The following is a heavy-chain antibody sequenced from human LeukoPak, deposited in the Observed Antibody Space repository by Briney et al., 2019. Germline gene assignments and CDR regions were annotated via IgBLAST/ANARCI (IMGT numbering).Heavy chain of an antibody. CDR3: AAEYFYDRSGPVYAEYFQP. D-gene: IGHD3-22*01. V-gene: IGHV3-23*01. CDR1: GFTFRNYA. J-gene: IGHJ1*01. CDR2: ISTTGGST. Sequence: GGSLRLSCAASGFTFRNYAMSWVRQAPGKGLEWVSSISTTGGSTHYAASVKGRFTISRDNSKHTLYLQMNSLGAEDTAIYYSAAEYFYDRSGPVYAEYFQPCGQGNPGTVSS.